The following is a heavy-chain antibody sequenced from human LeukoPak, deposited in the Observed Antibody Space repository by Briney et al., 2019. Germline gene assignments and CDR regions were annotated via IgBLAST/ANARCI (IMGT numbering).Heavy chain of an antibody. V-gene: IGHV3-23*01. Sequence: GGSLRLSCAASQFTFTNYVITWVRQAPGKGLEWISSSGGSTYYADSVKGRFTISRDNSKNTLYLQMSSLRPEDTAVYYCVNDTTGRNYFDPWGQGTLVTVSS. CDR2: SSSGGST. D-gene: IGHD1-1*01. CDR3: VNDTTGRNYFDP. CDR1: QFTFTNYV. J-gene: IGHJ5*02.